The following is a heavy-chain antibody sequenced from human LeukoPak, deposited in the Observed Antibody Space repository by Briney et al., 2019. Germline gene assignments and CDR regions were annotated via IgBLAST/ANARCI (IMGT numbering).Heavy chain of an antibody. CDR3: ARWYYYDSSGYYYGFDY. D-gene: IGHD3-22*01. CDR2: INAGNGNT. Sequence: ASVKVSCKASGYTFTSYAVHWVRQAPGQRLEWMGWINAGNGNTKYSQKFQGRVTITRDTSASTAYMELSSLRSEDTAVYYCARWYYYDSSGYYYGFDYWGQGTLVTVSS. CDR1: GYTFTSYA. V-gene: IGHV1-3*01. J-gene: IGHJ4*02.